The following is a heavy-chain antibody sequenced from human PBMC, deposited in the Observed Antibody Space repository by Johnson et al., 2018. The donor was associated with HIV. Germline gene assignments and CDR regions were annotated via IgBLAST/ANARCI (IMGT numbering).Heavy chain of an antibody. V-gene: IGHV3-9*01. J-gene: IGHJ3*01. CDR2: ISWHSGRI. CDR1: GFTFDDYT. D-gene: IGHD6-19*01. CDR3: GRVQRSGWFHTDAFDL. Sequence: VQPVEYGGGLVQPGRSLRLSCAASGFTFDDYTMHWVRHAPGKGLEWVSGISWHSGRIGYADSVKGRFTISSGNSKNSLYLQMRSLRSDDTAVYFFGRVQRSGWFHTDAFDLWGQGTMVTVSS.